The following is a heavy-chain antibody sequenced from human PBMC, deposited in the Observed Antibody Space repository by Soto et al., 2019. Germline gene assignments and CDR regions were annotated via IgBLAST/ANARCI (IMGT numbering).Heavy chain of an antibody. CDR1: GISFSNAW. J-gene: IGHJ5*02. CDR2: IKSKIDGGTT. D-gene: IGHD3-10*01. V-gene: IGHV3-15*07. CDR3: TTLTYYYGSGSSP. Sequence: EVQLVESGGGLVRPGGSLRLSCAASGISFSNAWRNWVRQAPGKGLEWVGRIKSKIDGGTTNYGAPMKGRFTISRDDSKNTLFLQVHSLKTEDTAVYYCTTLTYYYGSGSSPWGQGTLVTVSS.